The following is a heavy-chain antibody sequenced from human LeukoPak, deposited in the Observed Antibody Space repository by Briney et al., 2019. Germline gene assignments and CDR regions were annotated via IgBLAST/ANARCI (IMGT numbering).Heavy chain of an antibody. J-gene: IGHJ4*02. Sequence: ASVKVSCKASGYTFTGYYMHWVRQAPGRGLEWMGWINPNSGGTNYAQKFQGRVTMTRDTSISTAYMELSRLRSDDTAVYYCASSYSSGWYYLDYWGQGTLVTVSS. CDR1: GYTFTGYY. CDR3: ASSYSSGWYYLDY. D-gene: IGHD6-19*01. CDR2: INPNSGGT. V-gene: IGHV1-2*02.